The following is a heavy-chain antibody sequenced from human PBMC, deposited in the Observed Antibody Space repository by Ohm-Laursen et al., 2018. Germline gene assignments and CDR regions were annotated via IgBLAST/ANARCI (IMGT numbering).Heavy chain of an antibody. J-gene: IGHJ4*02. D-gene: IGHD3-3*01. CDR1: GFSFEDYA. V-gene: IGHV3-43D*04. CDR3: ARDARDALRLLEIDY. Sequence: SLRLSCTASGFSFEDYAMHWVRQAPGKGLEWVSLITWNGGRTYYADSVKGRFTISRDNSKNTLYLQMNSLRAEDTAVYYCARDARDALRLLEIDYWGQGTLVTVSS. CDR2: ITWNGGRT.